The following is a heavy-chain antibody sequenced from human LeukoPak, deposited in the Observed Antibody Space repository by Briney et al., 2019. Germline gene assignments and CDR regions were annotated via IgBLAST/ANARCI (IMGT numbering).Heavy chain of an antibody. CDR1: GHTFTGYY. CDR2: INPNSGGT. D-gene: IGHD2-15*01. J-gene: IGHJ4*02. V-gene: IGHV1-2*04. Sequence: GASVKVSCKASGHTFTGYYMHWVRQAPGQGLEWMGWINPNSGGTNYAQKFQGWVTMTRDTSISTAYMELSRLRSDDTAVYYCARGYCSGGSCYFEGFDYWGQGTLVTVSS. CDR3: ARGYCSGGSCYFEGFDY.